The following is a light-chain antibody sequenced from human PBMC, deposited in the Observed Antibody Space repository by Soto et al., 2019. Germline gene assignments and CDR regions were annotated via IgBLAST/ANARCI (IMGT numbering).Light chain of an antibody. V-gene: IGLV1-51*02. J-gene: IGLJ1*01. CDR1: SSNIGRNY. CDR3: GTWDSSLDTGV. CDR2: ENN. Sequence: QSVLTQPPSVSAASGQTVTIPCSGSSSNIGRNYVSWYQQVPGTAPKLLVYENNKRPSGIPDRFSGSKSGSSATLGITGLQTGDEADYYCGTWDSSLDTGVFGTGTKVTVL.